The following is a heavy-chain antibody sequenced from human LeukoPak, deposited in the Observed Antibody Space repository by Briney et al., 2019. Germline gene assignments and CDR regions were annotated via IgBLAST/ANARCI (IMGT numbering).Heavy chain of an antibody. Sequence: SETLSLTCTVSGGSISTYYWNWIRQPPGKGLEWIGYINHSGSTNYNPSLQSRVTISVDTSKNQFSLNLNSVTAADTAVYYCARGGAARLHFQNWGQGTLVTVSS. CDR1: GGSISTYY. V-gene: IGHV4-59*01. CDR3: ARGGAARLHFQN. J-gene: IGHJ1*01. CDR2: INHSGST. D-gene: IGHD6-6*01.